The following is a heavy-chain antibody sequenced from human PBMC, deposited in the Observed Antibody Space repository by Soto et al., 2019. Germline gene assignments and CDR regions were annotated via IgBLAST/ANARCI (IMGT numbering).Heavy chain of an antibody. J-gene: IGHJ4*02. CDR1: GGSISSGGYS. D-gene: IGHD3-22*01. CDR3: ARDRTGSSGFDY. V-gene: IGHV4-30-2*01. Sequence: PSETLSLTCAVSGGSISSGGYSWSWIRQPPGEGLEWIGYIYHSGSTYYNPSLKSRVTISIDRSKNQFSMKLSSVTAADTAVYYCARDRTGSSGFDYWGQGTLVTVS. CDR2: IYHSGST.